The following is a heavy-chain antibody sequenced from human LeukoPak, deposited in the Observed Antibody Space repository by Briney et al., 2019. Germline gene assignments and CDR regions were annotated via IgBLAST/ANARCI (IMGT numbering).Heavy chain of an antibody. J-gene: IGHJ6*02. D-gene: IGHD3-9*01. CDR3: ANLGLGYDILTGYPLGYYGMDV. Sequence: GGSLRLSCAASGFTFSSYAMSWVRQAPGKGLEWVSAISGSGGSTYYADSVKGRFTISRDNSKNTLYLQMNSLRAEDTAVYYCANLGLGYDILTGYPLGYYGMDVWGRGTTVTVSS. CDR2: ISGSGGST. V-gene: IGHV3-23*01. CDR1: GFTFSSYA.